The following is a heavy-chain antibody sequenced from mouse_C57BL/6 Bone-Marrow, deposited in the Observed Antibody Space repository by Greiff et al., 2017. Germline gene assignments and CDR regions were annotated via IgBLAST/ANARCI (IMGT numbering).Heavy chain of an antibody. Sequence: VQGVESGAELMKPGASVKLSCKATGYTFTGYWIEWVKQRPGHGLEWIGEILPGSGSTNYNEKFKGKATFTADTSSNTAYMQLSSLTTEDSAIYYCARGVYDYDGGLFAYWGQGTLVTVSA. CDR3: ARGVYDYDGGLFAY. CDR1: GYTFTGYW. D-gene: IGHD2-4*01. J-gene: IGHJ3*01. CDR2: ILPGSGST. V-gene: IGHV1-9*01.